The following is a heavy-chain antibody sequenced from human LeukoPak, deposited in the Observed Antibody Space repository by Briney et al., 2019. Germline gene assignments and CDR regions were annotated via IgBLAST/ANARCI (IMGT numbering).Heavy chain of an antibody. J-gene: IGHJ4*02. D-gene: IGHD6-19*01. V-gene: IGHV1-24*01. CDR2: FDPEDGET. Sequence: ASVKVSCKVSGYTLTELSMHWVRQAPGKGLEWMGGFDPEDGETIYAQKFQGRVTMTEDTSTDTAYMELSSLRSEDTAVYYCATRLLYSSGWYFDYWGQGTLVTVSS. CDR3: ATRLLYSSGWYFDY. CDR1: GYTLTELS.